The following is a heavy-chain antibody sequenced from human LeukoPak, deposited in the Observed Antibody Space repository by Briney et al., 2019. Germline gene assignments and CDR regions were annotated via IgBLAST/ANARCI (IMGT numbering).Heavy chain of an antibody. Sequence: GGSLTLSCAASGFTFSSYAMSWVRQAPGKGMEWVSAITGSGGSTYYADSVKGRFTISRDNSKNTLYLQTNSLRADDTAIYYCAXGDXFDYWGQGTLVTVS. CDR2: ITGSGGST. CDR3: AXGDXFDY. J-gene: IGHJ4*02. CDR1: GFTFSSYA. V-gene: IGHV3-23*01.